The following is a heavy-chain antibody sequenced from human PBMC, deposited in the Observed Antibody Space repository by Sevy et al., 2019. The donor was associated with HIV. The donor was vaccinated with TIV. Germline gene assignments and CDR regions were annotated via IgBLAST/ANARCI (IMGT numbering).Heavy chain of an antibody. D-gene: IGHD1-26*01. CDR2: ISYDGSSK. CDR3: VKGGVTWELLDY. CDR1: GFIFSSYG. J-gene: IGHJ4*02. Sequence: GGSLRLSCAASGFIFSSYGMHWVRQTPGKGLEWVTIISYDGSSKDYADSVKGRFTISRDNSETILYLQMNSLRTDDTAVYYCVKGGVTWELLDYWGQGTLVTVSS. V-gene: IGHV3-30*18.